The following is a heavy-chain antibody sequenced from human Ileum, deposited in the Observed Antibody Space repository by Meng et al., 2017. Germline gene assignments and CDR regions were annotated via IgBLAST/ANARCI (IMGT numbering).Heavy chain of an antibody. Sequence: QLQLMHWGAGMLKPSETLSLTCNVYGDSFTDYYWNWIRQPPGKGLEWIGEIHYSGSTNYNPSLESRVTTSEDTSQKQFSLRLSSVTAADTAVYYCARRIRGGSYLGWGQGTLVTVSS. V-gene: IGHV4-34*01. CDR2: IHYSGST. CDR1: GDSFTDYY. D-gene: IGHD1-26*01. J-gene: IGHJ4*02. CDR3: ARRIRGGSYLG.